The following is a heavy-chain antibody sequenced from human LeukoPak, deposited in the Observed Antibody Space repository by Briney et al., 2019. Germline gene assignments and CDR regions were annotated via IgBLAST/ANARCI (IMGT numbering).Heavy chain of an antibody. CDR3: ARATGSYSYYYYGMDV. Sequence: GGSLRLSCAASGFTVSSNYMSWVRQAPGKGLEWVSYISSSSHSIYYADSVKGRFTISRDNAKNSLYLQVNSLRAEDTAVYYCARATGSYSYYYYGMDVWGQGTTVTVSS. J-gene: IGHJ6*02. D-gene: IGHD3-10*01. CDR1: GFTVSSNY. V-gene: IGHV3-21*05. CDR2: ISSSSHSI.